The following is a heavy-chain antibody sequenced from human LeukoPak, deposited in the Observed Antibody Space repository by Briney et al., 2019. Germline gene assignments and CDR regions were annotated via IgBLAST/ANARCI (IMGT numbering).Heavy chain of an antibody. J-gene: IGHJ4*02. V-gene: IGHV3-23*01. CDR3: ARDLAKYYYDSSLDY. Sequence: GGSLRLSCAASGFTFSSYAMSWVRQAPGKGLEWVSAISDSGGSTYYADSVKGRFTISRDNSKNTLYLQMNSLRAEDTAVYYCARDLAKYYYDSSLDYWGQGTLVTVSS. D-gene: IGHD3-22*01. CDR2: ISDSGGST. CDR1: GFTFSSYA.